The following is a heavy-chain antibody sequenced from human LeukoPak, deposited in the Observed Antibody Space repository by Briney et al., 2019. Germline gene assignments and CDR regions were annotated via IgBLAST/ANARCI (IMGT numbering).Heavy chain of an antibody. CDR1: GGSVRSDSNY. CDR2: IGYSGTT. V-gene: IGHV4-61*01. D-gene: IGHD1/OR15-1a*01. J-gene: IGHJ4*02. CDR3: ARGYRNNRRFDY. Sequence: SETLSLTCTVSGGSVRSDSNYWSWIRQTPGKGLEWIGYIGYSGTTDYNPSLKSRVSMSLGTSKNEISLKLDSVTAADTAVYYCARGYRNNRRFDYWGQGTLVTVSS.